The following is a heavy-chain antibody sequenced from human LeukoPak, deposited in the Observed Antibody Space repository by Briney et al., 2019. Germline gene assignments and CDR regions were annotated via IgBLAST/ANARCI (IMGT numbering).Heavy chain of an antibody. CDR3: AREGGIHVWLGRGHDALGV. D-gene: IGHD3-22*01. V-gene: IGHV3-33*01. J-gene: IGHJ3*01. CDR1: GFSFSNYA. CDR2: IWKDGNNE. Sequence: GGSLRLSCAASGFSFSNYAMHWVRQAPGKGLEWVSVIWKDGNNEYYADSVKGRFTISRDNSENTVYLQMNSLRAEDTAVYFCAREGGIHVWLGRGHDALGVWGQGTMVTVSS.